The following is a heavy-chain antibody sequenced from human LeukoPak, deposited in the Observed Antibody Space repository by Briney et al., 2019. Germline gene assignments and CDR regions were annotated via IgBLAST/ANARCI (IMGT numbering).Heavy chain of an antibody. CDR1: GFTFSSYS. CDR3: AKDLTFVGIVGATHNWFDP. D-gene: IGHD1-26*01. J-gene: IGHJ5*02. Sequence: GGSLRLSCAASGFTFSSYSMNWVRQAPGKGLEWVSSISSSSSYIYYADSVKGRFTISRDNAKNTLYLQMNSLRAEDTAVYYCAKDLTFVGIVGATHNWFDPWGQGTLVTVSS. V-gene: IGHV3-21*04. CDR2: ISSSSSYI.